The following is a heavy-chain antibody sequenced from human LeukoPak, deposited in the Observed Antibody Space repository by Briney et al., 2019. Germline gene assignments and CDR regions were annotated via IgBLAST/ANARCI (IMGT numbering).Heavy chain of an antibody. CDR1: GGTFSSYA. J-gene: IGHJ4*02. V-gene: IGHV1-69*13. CDR2: IIPIFGTA. D-gene: IGHD1-26*01. Sequence: SVKVSCKASGGTFSSYAISWVRQAPGQGLEWMGGIIPIFGTANYAQKFQGRVTITADESTSTAYMELSSLRSEDTAVYYCATVWELRGGLDYWGQGTLVTVSS. CDR3: ATVWELRGGLDY.